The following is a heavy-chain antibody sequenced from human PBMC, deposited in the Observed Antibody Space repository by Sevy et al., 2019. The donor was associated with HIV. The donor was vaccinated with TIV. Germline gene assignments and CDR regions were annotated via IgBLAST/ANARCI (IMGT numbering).Heavy chain of an antibody. CDR2: VSRNGGTP. Sequence: LTCAGSGFTFGGYMMNWVRQAPGRGLEWVARVSRNGGTPEYGDSAKGRFTISRDNSKNTVYLQLKELRAEDTALYYCVKEGRDDFNPYLDFWGQGILVTVSS. CDR3: VKEGRDDFNPYLDF. D-gene: IGHD3-10*01. V-gene: IGHV3-23*01. CDR1: GFTFGGYM. J-gene: IGHJ4*02.